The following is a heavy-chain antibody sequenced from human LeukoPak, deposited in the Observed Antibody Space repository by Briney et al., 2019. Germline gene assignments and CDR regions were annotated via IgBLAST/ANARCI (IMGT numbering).Heavy chain of an antibody. Sequence: PSETLSLTCAVSGYSISSGYYWDWIRQPPGKGLEWIGSIYHSGNTYYNTSLKSRVTISVDTSKNQFSLKVRSVTAADTAVYYCARGLGWKVTPMGLFYMDVWGEGATVTVSS. CDR3: ARGLGWKVTPMGLFYMDV. CDR2: IYHSGNT. J-gene: IGHJ6*03. CDR1: GYSISSGYY. V-gene: IGHV4-38-2*01. D-gene: IGHD6-19*01.